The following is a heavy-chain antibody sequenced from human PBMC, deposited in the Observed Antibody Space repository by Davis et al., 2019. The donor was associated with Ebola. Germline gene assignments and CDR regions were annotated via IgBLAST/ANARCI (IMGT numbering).Heavy chain of an antibody. CDR1: GGSISSGDYY. CDR2: IYYSGST. CDR3: ARGHIVVVPAAIFYYYYGMDV. Sequence: SETLSLTCTVSGGSISSGDYYWSWIRQPPGKGLEWIGYIYYSGSTYYNPSLKSRVTISVDTSKNQFSLKLSSVTAADTAVYYCARGHIVVVPAAIFYYYYGMDVWGQGTTVTVSS. V-gene: IGHV4-30-4*01. J-gene: IGHJ6*02. D-gene: IGHD2-2*01.